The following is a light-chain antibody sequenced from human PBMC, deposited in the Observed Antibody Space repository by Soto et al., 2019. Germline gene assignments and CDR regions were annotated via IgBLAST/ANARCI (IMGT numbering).Light chain of an antibody. V-gene: IGKV1-27*01. CDR1: QGIGTY. J-gene: IGKJ1*01. Sequence: DIQMTQSPSSLSASVGDRITITCRASQGIGTYLAWYQQKPGKVPKLLIYHASTLHSGVPSRFSGSGSGTDFTLTISSLQAEDVATYYCQKYNRAPQPFGQGAKVEIK. CDR2: HAS. CDR3: QKYNRAPQP.